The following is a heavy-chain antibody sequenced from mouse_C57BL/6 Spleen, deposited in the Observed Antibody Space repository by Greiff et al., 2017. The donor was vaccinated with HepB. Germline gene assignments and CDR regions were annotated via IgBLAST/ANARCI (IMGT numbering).Heavy chain of an antibody. Sequence: VKLVESGAELAKPGASVKLSCKASGYTFTSYWMHWVKQRPGQGLEWIGYINPSSGYTKYNQKFKDKATLTADKSSSTAYMQLSSLTYEDSAVYYCARVSSGYVGWFAYWGQGTLVTVSA. V-gene: IGHV1-7*01. CDR1: GYTFTSYW. J-gene: IGHJ3*01. D-gene: IGHD3-2*02. CDR3: ARVSSGYVGWFAY. CDR2: INPSSGYT.